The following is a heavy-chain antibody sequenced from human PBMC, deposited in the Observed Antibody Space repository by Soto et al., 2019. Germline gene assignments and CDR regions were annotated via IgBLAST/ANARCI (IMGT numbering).Heavy chain of an antibody. Sequence: QVQLVQSGAEVKKPGASLKVSCKDYGYTFTSYDMNWVRQATGQGLEWMGWMNPNSGNTGYAQKFQGRVTMTRNTSISTAYMALTSLRSEDTAVYYCARERSAAGTGWFDPWGQGTLVTVSS. V-gene: IGHV1-8*01. J-gene: IGHJ5*02. D-gene: IGHD6-13*01. CDR1: GYTFTSYD. CDR2: MNPNSGNT. CDR3: ARERSAAGTGWFDP.